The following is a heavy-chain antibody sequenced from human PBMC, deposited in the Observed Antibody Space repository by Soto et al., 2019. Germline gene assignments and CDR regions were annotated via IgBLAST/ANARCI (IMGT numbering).Heavy chain of an antibody. CDR1: GYPFTHYG. CDR2: ISPYNGNT. D-gene: IGHD5-18*01. Sequence: ASVKVSCKSSGYPFTHYGITWVRQAPGQGLEWMGWISPYNGNTNYAQKLQGRVTMTTDTSTSTAYMELRSLRSDDTAVYYCAPHTLDTGMPSGYWGQGTLVTVSS. J-gene: IGHJ4*02. V-gene: IGHV1-18*01. CDR3: APHTLDTGMPSGY.